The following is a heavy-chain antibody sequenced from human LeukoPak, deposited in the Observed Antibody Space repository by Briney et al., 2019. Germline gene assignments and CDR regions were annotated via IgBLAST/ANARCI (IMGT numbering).Heavy chain of an antibody. Sequence: GGSLRLSCAASGFTFRDFGMNWVRQIPGKGLEWISHINGGGDSTHYADSVKGRFTISRDNSQNTLFVQMNSLRVDDSATYYCVKGPYYESPALDSWGQGTLDTVSS. V-gene: IGHV3-23*01. D-gene: IGHD3-3*01. CDR2: INGGGDST. CDR1: GFTFRDFG. CDR3: VKGPYYESPALDS. J-gene: IGHJ4*02.